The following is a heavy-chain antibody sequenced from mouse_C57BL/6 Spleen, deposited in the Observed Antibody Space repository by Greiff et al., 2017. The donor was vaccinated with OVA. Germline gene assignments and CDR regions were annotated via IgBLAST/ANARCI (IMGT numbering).Heavy chain of an antibody. D-gene: IGHD2-4*01. Sequence: VQLQQSVAELVRPGASVKLSCTASGFTIPNSYMHWVKQRPEQGLEWIGRIDPANGNTKYAQKLQGKATITADTSYNTPYLQLSSLTTEDTAIYCCTREGIDYYYGVITVDYAMDYWGQGTSVTVSS. CDR1: GFTIPNSY. V-gene: IGHV14-3*01. CDR2: IDPANGNT. J-gene: IGHJ4*01. CDR3: TREGIDYYYGVITVDYAMDY.